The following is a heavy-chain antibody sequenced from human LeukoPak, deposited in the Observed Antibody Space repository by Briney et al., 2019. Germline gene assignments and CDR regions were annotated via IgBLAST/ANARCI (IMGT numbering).Heavy chain of an antibody. Sequence: GGSLRLSCTASGFTFNNYAMTWVRQAPGKGLEWVSAITGSGAYTNYADSVKGRFTISRDNSKNTIYLQMNSLRVEDTAIYYCAKRSSTSSGYFDFWGRGTLVTVSS. D-gene: IGHD3-22*01. CDR1: GFTFNNYA. CDR3: AKRSSTSSGYFDF. V-gene: IGHV3-23*01. CDR2: ITGSGAYT. J-gene: IGHJ4*02.